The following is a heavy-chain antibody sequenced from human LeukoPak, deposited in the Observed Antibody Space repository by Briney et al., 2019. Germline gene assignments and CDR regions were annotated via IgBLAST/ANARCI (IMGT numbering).Heavy chain of an antibody. Sequence: GASLRLSCTASGRGISSYVMNWIRQAPEKGLEWVSSISDRSGYIYYAESVRGRFTISRDNAKNSVSLHMTSLRDQDTAVYHCATNPCAQGETAAIGPFDPWGQGTLVIVSS. J-gene: IGHJ5*02. CDR2: ISDRSGYI. CDR3: ATNPCAQGETAAIGPFDP. V-gene: IGHV3-21*01. D-gene: IGHD2-21*01. CDR1: GRGISSYV.